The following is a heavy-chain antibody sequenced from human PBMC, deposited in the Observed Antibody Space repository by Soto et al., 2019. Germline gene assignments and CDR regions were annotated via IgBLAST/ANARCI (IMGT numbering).Heavy chain of an antibody. CDR2: ISYDETNE. V-gene: IGHV3-30*18. Sequence: GGSLRLSCVASGFTFGSHGMHWVRQAPGKGLEWVAVISYDETNEYYVDSVKGRFTISRDNSKSTLYLQMKRLRPEDTAVYKCAKDLRTTISDYGMDVWVQGTTVTVSS. CDR3: AKDLRTTISDYGMDV. D-gene: IGHD2-21*01. CDR1: GFTFGSHG. J-gene: IGHJ6*02.